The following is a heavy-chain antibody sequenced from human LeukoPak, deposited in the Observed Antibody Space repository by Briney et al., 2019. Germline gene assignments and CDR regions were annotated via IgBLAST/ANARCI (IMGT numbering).Heavy chain of an antibody. CDR1: GYTFTGYY. V-gene: IGHV1-2*02. CDR2: INPNSGGT. J-gene: IGHJ2*01. D-gene: IGHD3-10*01. CDR3: ARDFSGFWYFDL. Sequence: ASVKVSCKXSGYTFTGYYMHWVRQAPGQGLEWMGWINPNSGGTNYAQKFQGRVTMTRDTSISTAYMELSRLRSDDTAVYYCARDFSGFWYFDLWGRGTLVTVSS.